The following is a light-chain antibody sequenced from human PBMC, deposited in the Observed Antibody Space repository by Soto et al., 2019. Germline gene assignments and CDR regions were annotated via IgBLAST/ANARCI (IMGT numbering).Light chain of an antibody. CDR1: SSDVGGYNY. V-gene: IGLV2-14*03. Sequence: QSVLTQPASVSGSPGQSITISCTGTSSDVGGYNYVSWYQQHPDKAPKLMIYDVSNRPSGVSNRFSGSKSGNTASLTISGLRAEDEADYHCSSYTSSSTYVFGTGTRSPS. CDR2: DVS. CDR3: SSYTSSSTYV. J-gene: IGLJ1*01.